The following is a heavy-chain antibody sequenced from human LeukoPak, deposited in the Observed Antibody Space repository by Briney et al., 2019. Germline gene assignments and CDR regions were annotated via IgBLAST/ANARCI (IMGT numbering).Heavy chain of an antibody. CDR1: GGTFSSYA. V-gene: IGHV1-69*01. J-gene: IGHJ4*02. CDR2: IIPIFGTA. Sequence: ASVKVSCKASGGTFSSYAISWVRQAPEQGLEWMGGIIPIFGTANYAQKFQGRVTITADESTSTAYMELSSLRSEDTAVYYCARTAGRTFDYWGQGTLVTVSS. D-gene: IGHD6-6*01. CDR3: ARTAGRTFDY.